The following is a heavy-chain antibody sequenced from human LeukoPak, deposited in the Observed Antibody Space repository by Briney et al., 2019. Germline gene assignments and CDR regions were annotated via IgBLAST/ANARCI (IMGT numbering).Heavy chain of an antibody. J-gene: IGHJ4*02. CDR3: ARDLRSYSSGWYVSDY. CDR2: INPNSGGT. Sequence: ASVKVSCKASGYTFTGYYMHWVRQAPGQGLEWMGWINPNSGGTNYAQKFQGRVTMTRDTSISTAYMELSRLRSDDTAVYYSARDLRSYSSGWYVSDYWGQGTLVTVSS. CDR1: GYTFTGYY. V-gene: IGHV1-2*02. D-gene: IGHD6-19*01.